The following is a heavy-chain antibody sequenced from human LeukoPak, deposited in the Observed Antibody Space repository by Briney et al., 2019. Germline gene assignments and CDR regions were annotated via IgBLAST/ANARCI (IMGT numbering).Heavy chain of an antibody. J-gene: IGHJ4*02. CDR2: IRSKANSYAT. V-gene: IGHV3-73*01. D-gene: IGHD1-26*01. Sequence: GGSLRLSCAASGFTFSSYGMHWVRQASGKGLEWVGRIRSKANSYATAYAASVKGRFTISRDDSKNTAYLQMNSLKTEDTAVYYCTGRGIVATHTDYWGQGTLVTVSS. CDR3: TGRGIVATHTDY. CDR1: GFTFSSYG.